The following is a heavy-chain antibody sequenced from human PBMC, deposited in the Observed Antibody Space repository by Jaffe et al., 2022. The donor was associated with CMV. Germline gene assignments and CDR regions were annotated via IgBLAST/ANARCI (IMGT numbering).Heavy chain of an antibody. CDR2: INHSGST. J-gene: IGHJ6*02. CDR1: GGSFSGYY. V-gene: IGHV4-34*01. CDR3: ARAYYYDSSGYYFQYKPDYYYYGMDV. D-gene: IGHD3-22*01. Sequence: QVQLQQWGAGLLKPSETLSLTCAVYGGSFSGYYWSWIRQPPGKGLEWIGEINHSGSTNYNPSLKSRVTISVDTSKNQFSLKLSSVTAADTAVYYCARAYYYDSSGYYFQYKPDYYYYGMDVWGQGTTVTVSS.